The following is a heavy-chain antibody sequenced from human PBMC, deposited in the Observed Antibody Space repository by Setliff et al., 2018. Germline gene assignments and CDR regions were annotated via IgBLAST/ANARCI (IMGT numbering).Heavy chain of an antibody. D-gene: IGHD3-16*02. Sequence: ASVKVSCKASGYTFSSYAMNWVRQAPGQGLEWMGWINTNTGNPTYAQDFTGRFVFSLDTSVSTAYLQISSLKAEDTAVYYCARASRFATIVWKGDYYMDVWGKGTTVTVSS. V-gene: IGHV7-4-1*02. CDR2: INTNTGNP. CDR3: ARASRFATIVWKGDYYMDV. J-gene: IGHJ6*03. CDR1: GYTFSSYA.